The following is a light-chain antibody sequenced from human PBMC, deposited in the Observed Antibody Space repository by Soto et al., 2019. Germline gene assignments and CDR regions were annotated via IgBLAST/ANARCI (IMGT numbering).Light chain of an antibody. J-gene: IGLJ2*01. CDR2: DVS. Sequence: QSALTQPRSVSGSPGQSVTISCTGTSSDVGSYNYVSWYQRHPGKAPKLMIYDVSKRPSGVPDRFSGSKSGNTASLTISGLQAEDEADYYCCSYAGSYILVFGGGTKLTVL. CDR3: CSYAGSYILV. CDR1: SSDVGSYNY. V-gene: IGLV2-11*01.